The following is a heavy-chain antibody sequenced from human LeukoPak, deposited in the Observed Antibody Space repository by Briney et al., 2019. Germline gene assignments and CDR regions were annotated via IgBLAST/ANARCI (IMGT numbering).Heavy chain of an antibody. D-gene: IGHD6-13*01. CDR1: GFTFDDYA. CDR3: AREGSAAGTDY. Sequence: PGGSLRLSCAASGFTFDDYAMHWVRQAPGKGLEWVSGISWNSGSIGYADSVKGRFTISRDNAKNSLYLQMNSLRAEDTALYYCAREGSAAGTDYWGQGTLVTVSS. CDR2: ISWNSGSI. V-gene: IGHV3-9*01. J-gene: IGHJ4*02.